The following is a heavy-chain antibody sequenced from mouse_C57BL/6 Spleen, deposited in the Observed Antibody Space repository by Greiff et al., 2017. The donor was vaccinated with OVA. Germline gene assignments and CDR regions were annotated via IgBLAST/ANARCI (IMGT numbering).Heavy chain of an antibody. Sequence: EVKLMESEGGLVQPGSSMKLSCTASGFTFSDYYMAWVRQVPEKGLEWVANINYDGSSTYYLDSLKSRFIISRDNAKNILYLQMSSLKSEDTATYYCARDKLGGDFDYWGQGTTLTVSS. J-gene: IGHJ2*01. D-gene: IGHD1-1*02. CDR1: GFTFSDYY. CDR2: INYDGSST. V-gene: IGHV5-16*01. CDR3: ARDKLGGDFDY.